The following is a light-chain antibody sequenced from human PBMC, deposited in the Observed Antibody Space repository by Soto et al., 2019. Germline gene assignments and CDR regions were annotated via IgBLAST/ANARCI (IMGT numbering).Light chain of an antibody. Sequence: DIQMTQYPSTLSASVGDRVIITCRASQSISSWLAWYQQKPGKAPKLLISKASNLESGVPSRFSGSGSGTEFTLTVNSLQPDDFATDYCQQYYSYWTFGQGTKVEIK. CDR1: QSISSW. CDR2: KAS. V-gene: IGKV1-5*03. CDR3: QQYYSYWT. J-gene: IGKJ1*01.